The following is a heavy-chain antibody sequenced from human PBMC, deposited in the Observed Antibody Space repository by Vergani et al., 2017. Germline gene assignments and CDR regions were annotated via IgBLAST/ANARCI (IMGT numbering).Heavy chain of an antibody. CDR3: ARTGSCILRYFHGAL. CDR2: IYHSGGA. Sequence: QLHLQESGPGLVKPSETLSLTCTVSGGSITSSSYYWGWIRQPPGKGLEWIGNIYHSGGAYYNPSLKGRVTISVDTSKSQFSLEVTSVTAADTAIYFCARTGSCILRYFHGALWGQGTLVTVSS. D-gene: IGHD3-9*01. J-gene: IGHJ4*02. CDR1: GGSITSSSYY. V-gene: IGHV4-39*01.